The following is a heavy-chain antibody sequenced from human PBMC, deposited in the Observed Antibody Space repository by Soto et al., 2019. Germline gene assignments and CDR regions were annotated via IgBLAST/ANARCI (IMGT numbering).Heavy chain of an antibody. J-gene: IGHJ4*02. CDR3: ARLRGDGYNPPGFDY. Sequence: QVQLVQSGAEVKKPGASVKVSCKASGYTFTSYGISWVRQAPGQGLEWMGWISAYNGNTNYAQKLQGRVTITADKSTSTAYMELSSLRSEDTAVYYCARLRGDGYNPPGFDYWGQGTLVTVSS. D-gene: IGHD5-12*01. V-gene: IGHV1-18*01. CDR2: ISAYNGNT. CDR1: GYTFTSYG.